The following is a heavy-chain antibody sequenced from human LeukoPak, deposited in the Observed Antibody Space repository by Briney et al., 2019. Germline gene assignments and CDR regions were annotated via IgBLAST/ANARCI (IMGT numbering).Heavy chain of an antibody. Sequence: GGSLRLSCAASGFTFSDHSMSWIRQSPGKGLEWVAYISSGGSPMFYIDSVKGRSTVSRDNAKNSLYLEVHSLRAEDTAVYYCVRDSHYYDTSDPKYRLDYWGQGTLVTVSS. CDR2: ISSGGSPM. CDR1: GFTFSDHS. CDR3: VRDSHYYDTSDPKYRLDY. J-gene: IGHJ4*02. D-gene: IGHD3-22*01. V-gene: IGHV3-11*04.